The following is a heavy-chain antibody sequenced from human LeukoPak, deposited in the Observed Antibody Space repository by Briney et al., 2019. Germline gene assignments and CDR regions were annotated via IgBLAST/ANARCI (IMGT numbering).Heavy chain of an antibody. CDR2: IYYSGST. CDR1: GGSISSSSYY. Sequence: PSETLSLTCTVPGGSISSSSYYWGWIRQPPGKGLEWIGSIYYSGSTYYNPSLKSRVTISVDTSKNQFSLKLSSVTAADTAVYYCARGLRYPDYWGQGTLVTVSS. CDR3: ARGLRYPDY. V-gene: IGHV4-39*01. J-gene: IGHJ4*02. D-gene: IGHD1-14*01.